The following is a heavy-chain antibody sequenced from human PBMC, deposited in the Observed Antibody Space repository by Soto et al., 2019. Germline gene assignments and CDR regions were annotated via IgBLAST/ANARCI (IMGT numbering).Heavy chain of an antibody. CDR2: IYHSGST. CDR3: ARGMTTVTTFDY. Sequence: QLQLQESGSGLVKPSQTLSLTCAVSGGSISSGGYSCNWIRQPPGKGLEWIGYIYHSGSTYYNPSLQRRVTISVDRSKNQFSLKLSSVTAADTAVYYCARGMTTVTTFDYWCQGTLVTVSS. D-gene: IGHD4-17*01. J-gene: IGHJ4*02. V-gene: IGHV4-30-2*01. CDR1: GGSISSGGYS.